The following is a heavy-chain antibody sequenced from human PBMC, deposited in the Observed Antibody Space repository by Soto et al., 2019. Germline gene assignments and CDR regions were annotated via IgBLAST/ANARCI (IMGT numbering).Heavy chain of an antibody. J-gene: IGHJ4*02. CDR3: AHTEGMGSSGPFDY. D-gene: IGHD6-6*01. CDR1: GFSLSTSGVG. Sequence: SGPTLVNPTQTLTLTCTFSGFSLSTSGVGVGWIRQPPGKALEWLALIYWDDDKRYSPSLKSRLTITKDTSKSQVVLTMTNMDPVDTATYYCAHTEGMGSSGPFDYWGQGTLVTVSS. V-gene: IGHV2-5*02. CDR2: IYWDDDK.